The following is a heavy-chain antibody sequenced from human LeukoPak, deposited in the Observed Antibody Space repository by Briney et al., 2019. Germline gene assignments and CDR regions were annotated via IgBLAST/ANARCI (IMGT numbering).Heavy chain of an antibody. Sequence: SVKVSCKASGFTFTSSAVQWVRQARGQGLGRIGWIVVGSGNTNYAQKFQERVTINRDMSTSTAYMELSSLRSEDTAVYYCATDDVTTGTKTALGYWGQGTLVTVSS. D-gene: IGHD1-1*01. J-gene: IGHJ4*02. V-gene: IGHV1-58*01. CDR2: IVVGSGNT. CDR3: ATDDVTTGTKTALGY. CDR1: GFTFTSSA.